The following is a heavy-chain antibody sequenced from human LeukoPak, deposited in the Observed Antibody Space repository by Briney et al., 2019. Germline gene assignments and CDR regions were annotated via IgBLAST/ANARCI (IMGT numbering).Heavy chain of an antibody. J-gene: IGHJ3*02. D-gene: IGHD1-7*01. Sequence: ASVKVSCKASGYTFRSHGITWVRQAPGQGLEWMGWISGYTGDAKYDQRFQGRVTLTADTSTNTAYMDLRSLVPDDTAVYYCARATKWNYAPDIWGQGTVLTVSS. V-gene: IGHV1-18*01. CDR3: ARATKWNYAPDI. CDR1: GYTFRSHG. CDR2: ISGYTGDA.